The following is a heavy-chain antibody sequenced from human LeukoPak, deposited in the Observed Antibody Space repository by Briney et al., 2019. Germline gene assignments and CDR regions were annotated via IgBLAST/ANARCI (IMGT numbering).Heavy chain of an antibody. CDR2: VFHSGST. J-gene: IGHJ4*02. CDR3: ARDLAVAGTNYFDF. V-gene: IGHV4-4*02. CDR1: GDSISTNEW. D-gene: IGHD6-19*01. Sequence: SETLSLTCSVSGDSISTNEWWSWVRQPPGKGLEWIGEVFHSGSTNYNPSLKSRVTISIDKSKDQFSLEVTSVTAADTAIYYCARDLAVAGTNYFDFWGQGVLVTVSS.